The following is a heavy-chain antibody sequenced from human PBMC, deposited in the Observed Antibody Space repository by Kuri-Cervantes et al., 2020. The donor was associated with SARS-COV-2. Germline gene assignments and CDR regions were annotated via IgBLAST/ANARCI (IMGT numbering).Heavy chain of an antibody. D-gene: IGHD5-18*01. CDR3: AKEASRGYSYGWVYYYYGMDV. CDR1: GFTFSSYW. CDR2: IKHDGGEE. V-gene: IGHV3-7*01. J-gene: IGHJ6*02. Sequence: GESLKISCAVSGFTFSSYWMSWVRQAPGKGLEWVADIKHDGGEEYYVDSVKGRFTISRDNSKNTLYLQMNSLRAEDTAVYYCAKEASRGYSYGWVYYYYGMDVWGQGTTVTVSS.